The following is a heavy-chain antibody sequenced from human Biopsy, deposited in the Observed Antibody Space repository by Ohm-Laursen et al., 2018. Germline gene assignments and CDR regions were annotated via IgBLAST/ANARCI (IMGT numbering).Heavy chain of an antibody. Sequence: SVKVSCKASGFSFTGYYIHWVRQAPGQGLEWMGWISPKSGGTNYAQKFQGNITMTKNTSMSTAYMEMSRLRSDDTAVYYCVLQSVAQMKNFDYWGQGTLVTVSS. CDR3: VLQSVAQMKNFDY. V-gene: IGHV1-2*02. J-gene: IGHJ4*02. CDR1: GFSFTGYY. D-gene: IGHD6-19*01. CDR2: ISPKSGGT.